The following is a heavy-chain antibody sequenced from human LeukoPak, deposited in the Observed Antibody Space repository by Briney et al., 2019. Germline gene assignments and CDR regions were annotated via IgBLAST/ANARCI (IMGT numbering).Heavy chain of an antibody. Sequence: SETLSLTCTVSGGPISIYYWSWIRQPPTKGLEWIGYVHYSGNTNYNPSLESRVTISLETSKNLFSLQLKSLTAADTAVYYCARHPSRYYYNTTGSQGFDPWGQGTLVTVSS. V-gene: IGHV4-59*01. CDR2: VHYSGNT. D-gene: IGHD3-22*01. J-gene: IGHJ5*02. CDR3: ARHPSRYYYNTTGSQGFDP. CDR1: GGPISIYY.